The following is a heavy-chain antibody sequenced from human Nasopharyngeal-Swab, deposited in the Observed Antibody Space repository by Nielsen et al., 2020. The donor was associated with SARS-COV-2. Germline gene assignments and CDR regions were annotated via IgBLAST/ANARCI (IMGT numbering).Heavy chain of an antibody. D-gene: IGHD5-12*01. V-gene: IGHV1-2*07. Sequence: ASVKVSCKASGYTFTDYHLHWIRQAPGHGLEWLGWINANSGVTNYAHKFKGRLTVTRDTSMNTAYMDLSTLRSEDTAIYYCAREGEYGAYDAPDYWGQGTLVTVSS. CDR2: INANSGVT. CDR3: AREGEYGAYDAPDY. J-gene: IGHJ4*02. CDR1: GYTFTDYH.